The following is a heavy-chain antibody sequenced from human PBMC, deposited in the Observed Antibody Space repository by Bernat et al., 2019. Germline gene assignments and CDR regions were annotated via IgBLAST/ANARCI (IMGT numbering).Heavy chain of an antibody. CDR2: IDWDDDK. D-gene: IGHD5/OR15-5a*01. CDR1: GFSLSTSGMC. J-gene: IGHJ6*03. V-gene: IGHV2-70*15. CDR3: ARGRASTTEYGYYYDMDV. Sequence: QVTLRESGPALVKPTQTLTLTCTFSGFSLSTSGMCVSWIRQPPGKALEWLARIDWDDDKYYSTSLKTRLTISKDTSKNQVVLTMPNIDPVDTATYYCARGRASTTEYGYYYDMDVWGEGTTVTVSS.